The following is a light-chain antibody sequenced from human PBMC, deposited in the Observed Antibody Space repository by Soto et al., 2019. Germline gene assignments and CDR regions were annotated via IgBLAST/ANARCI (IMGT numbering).Light chain of an antibody. Sequence: QSVLTQPPSASGTPGQWVTISCSGTTSNVGGNPVNWYQQLPGTAPKLIIYNNSQRPSGVPDRFSGSNSGTSASLAISGLQSEDEDDYFCAAWADSLNGPVFGGGTKLTVL. V-gene: IGLV1-44*01. CDR3: AAWADSLNGPV. J-gene: IGLJ2*01. CDR2: NNS. CDR1: TSNVGGNP.